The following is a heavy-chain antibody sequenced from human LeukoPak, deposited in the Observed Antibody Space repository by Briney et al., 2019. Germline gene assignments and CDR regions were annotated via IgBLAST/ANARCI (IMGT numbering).Heavy chain of an antibody. CDR1: GGSISSGSYY. D-gene: IGHD6-19*01. V-gene: IGHV4-61*02. Sequence: SQTLSLTCTVSGGSISSGSYYWSWIRQPAGRGLEWIVRIYTSGSTNYNPSLKSRVTISVDTSKNQFSLKLSSVTAADTAVYYCARDFRAVAGVYYSYGMDVWGQGTTVTVSS. CDR3: ARDFRAVAGVYYSYGMDV. CDR2: IYTSGST. J-gene: IGHJ6*02.